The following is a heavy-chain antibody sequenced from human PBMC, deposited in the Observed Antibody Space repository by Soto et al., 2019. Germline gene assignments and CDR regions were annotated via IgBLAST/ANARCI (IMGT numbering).Heavy chain of an antibody. CDR2: LTPIYPTT. J-gene: IGHJ4*02. CDR3: ARIPRYSFPTSDDLDS. Sequence: QVQLVQSGAEVRKPGSSVQVSCKASGGTFYTYTFSWVRQAPGQGLEWMGSLTPIYPTTNYAEKFQGRLTVTADGSTNTAYMELNSLTSDDTAVYYCARIPRYSFPTSDDLDSWGQGTLVTVPS. V-gene: IGHV1-69*15. CDR1: GGTFYTYT. D-gene: IGHD5-18*01.